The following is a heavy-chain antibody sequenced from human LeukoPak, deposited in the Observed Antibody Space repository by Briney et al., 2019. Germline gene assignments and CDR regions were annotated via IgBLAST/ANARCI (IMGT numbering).Heavy chain of an antibody. V-gene: IGHV4-31*03. J-gene: IGHJ5*02. CDR2: IYYSGST. D-gene: IGHD2-21*02. CDR3: ARDNDVVVTGPRWFDP. CDR1: GGSISSGGYY. Sequence: PSETLSLTCTVSGGSISSGGYYWSWIRQHPGKGLEWIGYIYYSGSTYYNPSLKSRVTIPVDTSKNQFSLKLSSVTAADTAVYYCARDNDVVVTGPRWFDPWGQGTLVTVSS.